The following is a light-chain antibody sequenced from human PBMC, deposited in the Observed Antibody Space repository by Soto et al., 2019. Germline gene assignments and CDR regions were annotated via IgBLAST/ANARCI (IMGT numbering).Light chain of an antibody. J-gene: IGLJ3*02. CDR1: SSDVGGYNF. CDR2: EVN. CDR3: SSYTSIAGG. Sequence: SALTQPASVSGSPGQSITISCTGTSSDVGGYNFVSWYQQHPGKAPKLMIYEVNNRPSGVPNRFSGSKSGNTASLTISGLQADDEADYYCSSYTSIAGGSGGVTKLTV. V-gene: IGLV2-14*01.